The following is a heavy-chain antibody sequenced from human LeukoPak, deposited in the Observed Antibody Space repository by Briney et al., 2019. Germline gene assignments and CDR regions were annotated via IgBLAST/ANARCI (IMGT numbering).Heavy chain of an antibody. D-gene: IGHD6-19*01. CDR3: AKDLAVAGTSDY. Sequence: GGSLRLSCAASGFTFSSYAMSWVRQVPGKGLEWVSAISGSGGSTYYADSVKGRFTISRDNSKNTLYLQMNSLRAEDTAVYYCAKDLAVAGTSDYWGQGTLVTVSS. CDR2: ISGSGGST. J-gene: IGHJ4*02. CDR1: GFTFSSYA. V-gene: IGHV3-23*01.